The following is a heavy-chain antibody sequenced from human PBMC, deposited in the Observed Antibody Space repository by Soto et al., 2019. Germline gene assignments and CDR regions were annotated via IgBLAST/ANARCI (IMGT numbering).Heavy chain of an antibody. Sequence: QVQLVQSGAEVKKPGSSVKVSCKASGGTLSNYAFTWVRQAPGQGLEWMGWIIPIFNTANYAQKFQGRVTITADESTSTAYMEVTSLRSEDTAVYYCARVRPTDYVGNYNNGMDVWGQGTTVAVSS. D-gene: IGHD4-17*01. CDR3: ARVRPTDYVGNYNNGMDV. V-gene: IGHV1-69*01. CDR1: GGTLSNYA. J-gene: IGHJ6*02. CDR2: IIPIFNTA.